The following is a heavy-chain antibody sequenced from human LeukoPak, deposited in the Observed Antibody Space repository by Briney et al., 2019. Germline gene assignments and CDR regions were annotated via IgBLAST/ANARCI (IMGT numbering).Heavy chain of an antibody. V-gene: IGHV4-4*02. CDR3: ARDTLYEHQWLVLDY. CDR2: IYHSGST. Sequence: PSGTLSLTCAVSGGSISSSNWWSWVRPPPGKGLEWIGEIYHSGSTNYNPSLKSRVTISVDKSKNQFSLKLSSVTAADTAVYYCARDTLYEHQWLVLDYWGQGTLVTVSS. CDR1: GGSISSSNW. D-gene: IGHD6-19*01. J-gene: IGHJ4*02.